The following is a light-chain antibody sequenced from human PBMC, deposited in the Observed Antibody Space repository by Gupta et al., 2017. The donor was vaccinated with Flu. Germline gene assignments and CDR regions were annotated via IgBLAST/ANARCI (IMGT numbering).Light chain of an antibody. CDR1: QTINNNY. Sequence: IVLTQSPGTLSLSPGERATLSCRASQTINNNYLAWFQQKPGQAPRLLISGASSRATGISDRFSGSGSGTDFTLTIRRLEPEDFAVYYCQQYGTSSVYSFGQGTKLEIK. CDR2: GAS. V-gene: IGKV3-20*01. J-gene: IGKJ2*03. CDR3: QQYGTSSVYS.